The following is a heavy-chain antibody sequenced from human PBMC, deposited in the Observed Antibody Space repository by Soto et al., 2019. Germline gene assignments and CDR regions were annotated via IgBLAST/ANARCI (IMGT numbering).Heavy chain of an antibody. CDR3: ERHGGSYSFDY. J-gene: IGHJ4*02. V-gene: IGHV4-59*08. D-gene: IGHD1-26*01. CDR2: NSYSGST. Sequence: PSETLSLTCTVSGGSISSYYWSWLRQPPGKGLEWIGYNSYSGSTDYNPSLKSRVTISVDTSKNQFSLKLSSATAADTAVYYCERHGGSYSFDYWGPGNLVTVSS. CDR1: GGSISSYY.